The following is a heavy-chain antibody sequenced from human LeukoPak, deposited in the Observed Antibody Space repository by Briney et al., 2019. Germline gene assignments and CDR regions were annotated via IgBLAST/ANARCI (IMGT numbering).Heavy chain of an antibody. CDR1: GGSLSSYY. Sequence: SETLSLTCTVSGGSLSSYYWSWIRQPAGNGLEWIGRIYNSGSTNYNPSLKSRVPMSVDTSKNQFSLKLSSVTAADTAVYYCARDRVGSSSDYMDVWGKGTTVTVSS. CDR3: ARDRVGSSSDYMDV. V-gene: IGHV4-4*07. D-gene: IGHD6-6*01. CDR2: IYNSGST. J-gene: IGHJ6*03.